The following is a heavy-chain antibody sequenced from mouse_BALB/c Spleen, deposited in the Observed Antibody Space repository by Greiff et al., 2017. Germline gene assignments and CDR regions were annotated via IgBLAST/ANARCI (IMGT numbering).Heavy chain of an antibody. CDR2: INSNGGST. CDR1: GFTFSSYG. D-gene: IGHD2-3*01. V-gene: IGHV5-6-3*01. CDR3: ARDGDGYYGMDY. J-gene: IGHJ4*01. Sequence: EVQLQESGGGLVQPGGSLKLSCAASGFTFSSYGMSWVRQTPDKRLELVATINSNGGSTYYPDSVKGRFTISRDNAKNTLYLQMSSLKSEDTAMYYCARDGDGYYGMDYWGQGTSVTVSS.